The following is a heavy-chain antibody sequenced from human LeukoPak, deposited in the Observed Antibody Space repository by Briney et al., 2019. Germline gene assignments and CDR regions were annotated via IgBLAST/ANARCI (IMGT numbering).Heavy chain of an antibody. Sequence: SETLSFTGTVSGGSISSYYWSWIRQPPGKGLEWIGYIYYSGSTNYNPSLKSRVTISVDTSKNQFSLKLSSVTAADTAGDYCSMGNGGVPGAINFLDHRGPGTLVTV. D-gene: IGHD2-2*02. CDR2: IYYSGST. J-gene: IGHJ4*02. V-gene: IGHV4-59*01. CDR3: SMGNGGVPGAINFLDH. CDR1: GGSISSYY.